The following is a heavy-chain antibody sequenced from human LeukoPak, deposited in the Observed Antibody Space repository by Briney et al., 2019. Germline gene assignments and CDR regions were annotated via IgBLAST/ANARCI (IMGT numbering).Heavy chain of an antibody. J-gene: IGHJ4*02. V-gene: IGHV3-74*01. D-gene: IGHD3-3*01. CDR3: ARDADLESFDY. CDR1: GFTFSSYW. Sequence: GGSLRLSCAASGFTFSSYWMHWVRQAPGKGLVWVSRINTDGSSTSYADSVKGRFTISRDNAKNTLYLQMNSLRAEDTAVYYCARDADLESFDYWGQGTLVTVSS. CDR2: INTDGSST.